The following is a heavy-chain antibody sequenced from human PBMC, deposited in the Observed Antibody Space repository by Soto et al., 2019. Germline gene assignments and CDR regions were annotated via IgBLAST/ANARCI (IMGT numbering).Heavy chain of an antibody. Sequence: SETLSLTCTVSGGSISSSSYYWGWIRQPPGKGLEWIGSIYYSGSTYYNPSLKSRVTISVDTSKNQFSLKLSSVTAADTAVYYCARVGMFYGMDVWGQGTTVTVSS. V-gene: IGHV4-39*01. CDR2: IYYSGST. J-gene: IGHJ6*02. CDR3: ARVGMFYGMDV. D-gene: IGHD3-10*02. CDR1: GGSISSSSYY.